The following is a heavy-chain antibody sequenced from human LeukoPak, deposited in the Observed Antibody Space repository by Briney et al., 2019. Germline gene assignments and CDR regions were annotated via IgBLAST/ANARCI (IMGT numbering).Heavy chain of an antibody. J-gene: IGHJ6*02. CDR2: ISYDGSNK. CDR3: AKDLGFTYYYGSRRSYGMDV. D-gene: IGHD3-10*01. CDR1: GFTFSSCG. V-gene: IGHV3-30*18. Sequence: GGSLRLSCAASGFTFSSCGMHWVRQAPGKGLEWVAVISYDGSNKYYADSVKGRFTISRDNSKNTLYLQMNSLRAEDTAVYYCAKDLGFTYYYGSRRSYGMDVWGQGTTVTVSS.